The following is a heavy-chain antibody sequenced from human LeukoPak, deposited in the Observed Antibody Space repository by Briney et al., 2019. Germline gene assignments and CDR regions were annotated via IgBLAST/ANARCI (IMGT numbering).Heavy chain of an antibody. CDR1: GGSVSSGSYY. Sequence: SETLSLTCTVSGGSVSSGSYYWSWIRQPPGKGLEWIGYIYYSGSTNYNPSLKSRVTISVDTSRNQFSLKLSSVTAADTAVYYCARDRDGYNSFDYWGQGTLSPSPQ. V-gene: IGHV4-61*01. CDR3: ARDRDGYNSFDY. J-gene: IGHJ4*02. CDR2: IYYSGST. D-gene: IGHD5-24*01.